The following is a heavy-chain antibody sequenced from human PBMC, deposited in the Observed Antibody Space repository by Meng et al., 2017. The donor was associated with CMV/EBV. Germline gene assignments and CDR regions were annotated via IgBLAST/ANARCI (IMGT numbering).Heavy chain of an antibody. V-gene: IGHV3-15*01. CDR2: IKSKTDGGTT. D-gene: IGHD6-13*01. CDR3: TTVMSWMNLYYGMDV. J-gene: IGHJ6*02. Sequence: GGSLRLSCAASGFTFSNAWMSWVRQAQGKGLEWVGRIKSKTDGGTTDYAAPVKGRFTISRDDSKNTLYLQMNSLKTEDTAVYYCTTVMSWMNLYYGMDVWGQGTTVTVSS. CDR1: GFTFSNAW.